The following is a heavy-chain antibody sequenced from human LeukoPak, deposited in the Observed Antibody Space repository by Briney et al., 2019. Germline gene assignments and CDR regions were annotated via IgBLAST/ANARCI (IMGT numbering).Heavy chain of an antibody. V-gene: IGHV4-38-2*02. Sequence: SETLSLTCSVSGFSISSVYQWGWIRQPPGKGLEWIGTIHHSGNTDYNPSLESRVTMSVDTSKNEFSLRLSFVNAVDTDVYYCARDTSSRWYLCDYGGQGTLVTVSS. CDR1: GFSISSVYQ. CDR2: IHHSGNT. J-gene: IGHJ4*02. CDR3: ARDTSSRWYLCDY. D-gene: IGHD2-15*01.